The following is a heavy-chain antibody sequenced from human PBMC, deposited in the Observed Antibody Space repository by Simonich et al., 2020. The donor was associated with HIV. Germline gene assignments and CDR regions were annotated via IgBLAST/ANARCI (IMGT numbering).Heavy chain of an antibody. Sequence: QVQLQQWGAGLLKPSETLSLTCAVYGGSFSGYYWSWIRQPPGKGLEGIGEINHSGSTNYNPSLKSQIARSRDTSKNQSSLKLSSVTAADTAVYYCARHVAGADIDYWGQGTLVTVSS. CDR2: INHSGST. V-gene: IGHV4-34*01. D-gene: IGHD2-15*01. J-gene: IGHJ4*02. CDR3: ARHVAGADIDY. CDR1: GGSFSGYY.